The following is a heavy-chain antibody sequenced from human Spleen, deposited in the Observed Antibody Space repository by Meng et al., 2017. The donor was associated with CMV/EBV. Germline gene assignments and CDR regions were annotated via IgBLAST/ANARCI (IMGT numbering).Heavy chain of an antibody. J-gene: IGHJ2*01. CDR3: ARSPRGVVLPPSNFYFDL. D-gene: IGHD2-15*01. CDR2: IYSSGST. CDR1: GDSVSSRRYY. Sequence: SETLSLTCTVSGDSVSSRRYYWSWIRQPPGKGLEWIANIYSSGSTDYNPSLRSRLTRSLDTSKNQISLKVTSVTAADTAVYYCARSPRGVVLPPSNFYFDLWGRGTLVTVSS. V-gene: IGHV4-61*01.